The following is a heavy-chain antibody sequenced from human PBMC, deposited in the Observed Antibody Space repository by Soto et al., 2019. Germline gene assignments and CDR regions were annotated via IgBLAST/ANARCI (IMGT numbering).Heavy chain of an antibody. Sequence: ASVKVSCKASGYTFTSYGISWVRQAPGQGLEWMGWISAYNGNTNYAQKLQGRVTMTTDTSTSTAYMELRSLRSDDTAVYYCARCGDFDILTGYYPPDYWGQGTLVTVSS. J-gene: IGHJ4*02. CDR3: ARCGDFDILTGYYPPDY. D-gene: IGHD3-9*01. CDR1: GYTFTSYG. V-gene: IGHV1-18*01. CDR2: ISAYNGNT.